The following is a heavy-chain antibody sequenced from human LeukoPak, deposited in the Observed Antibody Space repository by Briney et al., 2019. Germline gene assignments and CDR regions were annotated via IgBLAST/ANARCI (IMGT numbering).Heavy chain of an antibody. J-gene: IGHJ5*02. V-gene: IGHV3-33*05. Sequence: GSLRLSCTASGFTFSSYGMHWVRQAPGKGLEWVAVIAYDGSNTYYLDSVKGRFIISRDNSRNTLYLQMNSLRVEDTAVYYCAKDIGILTTSLYNWFDPWGQGTLVTVSS. D-gene: IGHD2/OR15-2a*01. CDR2: IAYDGSNT. CDR1: GFTFSSYG. CDR3: AKDIGILTTSLYNWFDP.